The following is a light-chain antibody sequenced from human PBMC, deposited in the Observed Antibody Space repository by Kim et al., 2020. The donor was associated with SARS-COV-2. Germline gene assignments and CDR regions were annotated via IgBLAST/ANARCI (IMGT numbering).Light chain of an antibody. CDR3: NAFRTGSTWV. CDR2: DVS. CDR1: NSDIGGYNY. V-gene: IGLV2-14*03. J-gene: IGLJ3*02. Sequence: QSALTQPASVSGSPGQSITISCTGTNSDIGGYNYVSWYQQHPGKVPKLLIYDVSNRPSGVSDRFSGSKSGNTASLTISGLQAEDEADYYCNAFRTGSTWVFGGGTKVTVL.